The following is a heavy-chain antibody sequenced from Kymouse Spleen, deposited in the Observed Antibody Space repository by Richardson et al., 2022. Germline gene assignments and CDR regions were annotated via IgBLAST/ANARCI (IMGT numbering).Heavy chain of an antibody. CDR3: AREGYSSSCDAFDI. D-gene: IGHD6-6*01. CDR2: IYYSGST. CDR1: GGSVSSGSYY. Sequence: QVQLQESGPGLVKPSETLSLTCTVSGGSVSSGSYYWSWIRQPPGKGLEWIGYIYYSGSTNYNPSLKSRVTISVDTSKNQFSLKLSSVTAADTAVYYCAREGYSSSCDAFDIWGQGTMVTVSS. J-gene: IGHJ3*02. V-gene: IGHV4-61*01.